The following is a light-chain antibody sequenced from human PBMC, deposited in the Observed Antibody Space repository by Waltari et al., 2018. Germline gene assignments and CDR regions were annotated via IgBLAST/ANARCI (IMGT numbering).Light chain of an antibody. CDR2: AAS. J-gene: IGKJ4*01. V-gene: IGKV1-12*01. Sequence: DIQMTQSASSVSASVGDTVIITCRASQDINSWLAWYQHKPGKAPNLLIYAASSLQSGVPSRFSGSGSGTDFTLTISSLQPEDFATYYCQQTNSSLAFGGGTKVEIK. CDR1: QDINSW. CDR3: QQTNSSLA.